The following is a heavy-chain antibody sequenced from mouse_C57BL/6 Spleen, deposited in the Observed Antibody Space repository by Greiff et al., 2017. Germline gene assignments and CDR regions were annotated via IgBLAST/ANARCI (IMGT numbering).Heavy chain of an antibody. CDR2: IDPETGGT. V-gene: IGHV1-15*01. J-gene: IGHJ1*03. CDR3: TYGNYVYWYFDV. D-gene: IGHD2-1*01. CDR1: GYTFTDYE. Sequence: VQLVESGAELVRPGASVTLSCKASGYTFTDYEMHWVKQTPVHGLEWIGAIDPETGGTAYNQKFKGKAILTADKSSSTAYMELRSLTSEDSAVYYCTYGNYVYWYFDVWGTGTTVTVSS.